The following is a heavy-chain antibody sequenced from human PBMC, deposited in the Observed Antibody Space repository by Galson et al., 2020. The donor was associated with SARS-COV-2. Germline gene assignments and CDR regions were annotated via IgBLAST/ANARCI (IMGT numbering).Heavy chain of an antibody. CDR1: GFTFSSYS. CDR2: ISSSSSTI. Sequence: GGSLRLSCAASGFTFSSYSMNWVRQAPGKGLEWVSYISSSSSTIYYADSVKGRFTISRDNAKNSLYLQMNSLRAEDTAVYYCARGGSGSYYIFIHWGQGTLVTVSS. D-gene: IGHD1-26*01. V-gene: IGHV3-48*04. J-gene: IGHJ4*02. CDR3: ARGGSGSYYIFIH.